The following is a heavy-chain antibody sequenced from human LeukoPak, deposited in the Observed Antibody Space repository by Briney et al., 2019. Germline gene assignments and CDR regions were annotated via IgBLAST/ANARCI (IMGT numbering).Heavy chain of an antibody. J-gene: IGHJ4*02. D-gene: IGHD5-24*01. CDR1: GFPFSSYW. CDR2: IKQDGSKK. V-gene: IGHV3-7*04. CDR3: TRVGYIDEGIDY. Sequence: GGSLRLSCVASGFPFSSYWMTWVRQAPGKGLDGVANIKQDGSKKSYVDSVKGRFTISRDNAKNSLYLQMNSLRAEDTAIYYCTRVGYIDEGIDYWGQGTLVTVSS.